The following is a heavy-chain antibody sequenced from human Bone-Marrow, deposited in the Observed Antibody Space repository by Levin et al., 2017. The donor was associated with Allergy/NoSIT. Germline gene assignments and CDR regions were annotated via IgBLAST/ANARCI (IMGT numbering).Heavy chain of an antibody. CDR2: ISFDGSNK. Sequence: GGSLRLSCAASAFTFSSFAMHWVRQAPGKGLEWVAVISFDGSNKYYADSVKGRFSISRDNSKNTLYLQMNSLRVEDTALYYCASALGRQQVDGSARECDPWGQGTLVTVSS. CDR1: AFTFSSFA. V-gene: IGHV3-30-3*01. CDR3: ASALGRQQVDGSARECDP. J-gene: IGHJ5*02. D-gene: IGHD6-13*01.